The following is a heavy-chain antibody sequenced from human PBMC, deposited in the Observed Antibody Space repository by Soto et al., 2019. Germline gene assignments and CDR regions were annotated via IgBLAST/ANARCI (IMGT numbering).Heavy chain of an antibody. CDR3: ESLRYSSSWMQFDY. V-gene: IGHV4-61*01. D-gene: IGHD6-13*01. CDR1: GGSISSGNYY. CDR2: IYYSGST. Sequence: SETLSLTCTVSGGSISSGNYYWSWIRQPPGKGMKWIGYIYYSGSTNYNPSLKSRVTISVDTSKNQFSLKLSSVTAADTAVYYRESLRYSSSWMQFDYWGQGTLVTGSS. J-gene: IGHJ4*02.